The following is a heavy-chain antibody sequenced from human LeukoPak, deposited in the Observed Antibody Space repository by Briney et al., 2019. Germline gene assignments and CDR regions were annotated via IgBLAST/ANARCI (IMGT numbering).Heavy chain of an antibody. V-gene: IGHV1-18*01. CDR3: ARHDLHSTSFDH. J-gene: IGHJ4*02. Sequence: GASVKVSCKASGYTFSGYGISWLRQAPGQGLEWMGWISGYNGNTDSAQNFQGRVTMTTDTSTNTAHMELRSLRSDDTAMYYCARHDLHSTSFDHWGQGTLVTVSS. D-gene: IGHD2/OR15-2a*01. CDR2: ISGYNGNT. CDR1: GYTFSGYG.